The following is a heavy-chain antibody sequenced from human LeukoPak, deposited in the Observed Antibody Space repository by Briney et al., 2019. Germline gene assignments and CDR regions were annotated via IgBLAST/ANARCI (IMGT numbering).Heavy chain of an antibody. CDR2: INPNSGGT. CDR1: GYAFTGYY. J-gene: IGHJ4*02. CDR3: ARLHIGYDSSGYYLDY. V-gene: IGHV1-2*02. Sequence: ASVKVSCKASGYAFTGYYMHWVRQAPGQGLEWMGWINPNSGGTNYAQKFQGRVTMTRDTSISTAYMELSRLRSDDTAVYYCARLHIGYDSSGYYLDYWGQGTLVTVSS. D-gene: IGHD3-22*01.